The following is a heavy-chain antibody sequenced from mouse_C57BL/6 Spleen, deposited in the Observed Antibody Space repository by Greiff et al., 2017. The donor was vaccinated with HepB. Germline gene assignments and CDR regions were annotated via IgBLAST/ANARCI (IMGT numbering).Heavy chain of an antibody. J-gene: IGHJ2*01. CDR2: IYPGRGST. CDR1: GYTFTSYW. V-gene: IGHV1-55*01. CDR3: ARSGYDYAYFDY. Sequence: QVQLQQPGAELVKPGASVKMSCKASGYTFTSYWITWVKQRPGQGLEWIGDIYPGRGSTNYNEKFKSKATLTVDTSSSTAYMQLSSLTSEDSAVYYCARSGYDYAYFDYWGQGTTLTVSS. D-gene: IGHD2-4*01.